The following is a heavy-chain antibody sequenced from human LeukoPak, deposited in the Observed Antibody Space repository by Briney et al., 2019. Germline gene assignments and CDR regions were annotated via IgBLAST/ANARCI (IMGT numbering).Heavy chain of an antibody. CDR3: ARGTMVRGVPRWFDP. Sequence: KTSETLSLTCAVYGGSFSGYYWSWIRQPPGKGLEWIGYIYYSGSTNYNPSLKSRVTISVDTSKNQFSLKLSSVTAADTAVYYCARGTMVRGVPRWFDPWGQGTLVTVSS. V-gene: IGHV4-59*01. D-gene: IGHD3-10*01. CDR1: GGSFSGYY. CDR2: IYYSGST. J-gene: IGHJ5*02.